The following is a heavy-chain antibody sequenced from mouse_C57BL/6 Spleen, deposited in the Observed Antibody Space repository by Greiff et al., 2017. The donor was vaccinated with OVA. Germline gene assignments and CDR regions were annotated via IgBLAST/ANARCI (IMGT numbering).Heavy chain of an antibody. CDR1: GYTFTDYY. Sequence: EVQLQQSGPELVKPGASVKISCKASGYTFTDYYMNWVKQSHGKSLEWIGDINPNNGGTSYNQKFKGKATLTVDKSSSTAYMELRSLTSEDSAVYYCARYYGSPWFAYWGQGTLVTVSA. D-gene: IGHD1-1*01. V-gene: IGHV1-26*01. CDR2: INPNNGGT. J-gene: IGHJ3*01. CDR3: ARYYGSPWFAY.